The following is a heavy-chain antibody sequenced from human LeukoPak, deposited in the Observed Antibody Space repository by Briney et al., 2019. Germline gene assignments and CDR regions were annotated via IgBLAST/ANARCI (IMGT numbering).Heavy chain of an antibody. CDR1: GYTFSEYY. J-gene: IGHJ4*02. V-gene: IGHV1-2*02. Sequence: ASVKVSCKTSGYTFSEYYIYWVRQAPGQGLEWMGWIDPSAGGTNYAQNFQGRVTMTRDTSTTTVYMELSSLKSDDTAVYHCARGNNYGSGSLFYGWGQGTLVTVSS. D-gene: IGHD3-10*01. CDR3: ARGNNYGSGSLFYG. CDR2: IDPSAGGT.